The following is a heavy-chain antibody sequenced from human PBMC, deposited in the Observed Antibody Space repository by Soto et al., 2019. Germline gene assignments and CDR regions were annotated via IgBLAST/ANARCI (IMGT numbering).Heavy chain of an antibody. V-gene: IGHV3-30-3*01. CDR2: ISYDGSNK. CDR1: GFTFSSYA. J-gene: IGHJ4*02. Sequence: QVQLVESGGGVVQPGRSLRLSCAASGFTFSSYAMHWVRQAPGKGLEWVAVISYDGSNKYYADSVKGRFTISRDNSKNTLYLQMNSLRAEDTAVYYCAREKRMTMIVVVTGYFDYWGQGTLVTVSS. CDR3: AREKRMTMIVVVTGYFDY. D-gene: IGHD3-22*01.